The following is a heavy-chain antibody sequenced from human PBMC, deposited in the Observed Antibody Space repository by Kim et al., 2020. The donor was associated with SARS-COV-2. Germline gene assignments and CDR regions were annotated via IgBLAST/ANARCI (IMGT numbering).Heavy chain of an antibody. CDR3: ARLEASSSWYYYYGMDV. CDR1: GGSISSSSYY. J-gene: IGHJ6*02. D-gene: IGHD6-13*01. CDR2: IYYSGIT. Sequence: SETLSLTCTVSGGSISSSSYYCGWIRQPPGKGLEWIGSIYYSGITYYNPSLKSRVTISVDTSKNQFSLKLSSVTAADTAVYYCARLEASSSWYYYYGMDVWGQGTTVTVSS. V-gene: IGHV4-39*01.